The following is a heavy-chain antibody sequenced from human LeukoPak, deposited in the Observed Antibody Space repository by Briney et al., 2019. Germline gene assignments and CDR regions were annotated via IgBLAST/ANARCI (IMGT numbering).Heavy chain of an antibody. J-gene: IGHJ4*02. CDR1: GFTFSIYG. V-gene: IGHV3-33*06. D-gene: IGHD1-26*01. Sequence: GRSLRLSCAASGFTFSIYGMHWVRQAPGKGLEWMSVIRYDGSNKHYADSVKGRFIISRDNSKNTLYLEMNSLSAEDMAVYYCAKDRGRRSYDAVDYWGQGTQVTVSS. CDR2: IRYDGSNK. CDR3: AKDRGRRSYDAVDY.